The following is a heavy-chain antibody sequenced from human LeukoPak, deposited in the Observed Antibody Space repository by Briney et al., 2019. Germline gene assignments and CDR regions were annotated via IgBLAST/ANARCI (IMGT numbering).Heavy chain of an antibody. J-gene: IGHJ4*02. CDR1: GFTFSNYA. CDR2: VSGGGSST. CDR3: AKDLYTSRYACCFDY. D-gene: IGHD6-13*01. Sequence: GGSLRLSCVASGFTFSNYAMNWVRQAPGKGLEWVSGVSGGGSSTCYADSVKGRFTISRDNSKNMLYLQMNSLRAEDTAVYYCAKDLYTSRYACCFDYWGQGTLVTVSS. V-gene: IGHV3-23*01.